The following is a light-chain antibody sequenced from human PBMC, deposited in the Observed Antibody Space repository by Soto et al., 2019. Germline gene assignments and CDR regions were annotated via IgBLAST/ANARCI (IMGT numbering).Light chain of an antibody. CDR3: QQYGSSPLT. V-gene: IGKV3-20*01. J-gene: IGKJ5*01. Sequence: EIVLTQSPGTLSLSPGERATLSCRASQSVSSSYLAWYWQKPGQAPRLLIFGASSRATGVPDRFSGSGSGTDFTLTISRLEPEDFAVYYCQQYGSSPLTFGQGTRLEIK. CDR2: GAS. CDR1: QSVSSSY.